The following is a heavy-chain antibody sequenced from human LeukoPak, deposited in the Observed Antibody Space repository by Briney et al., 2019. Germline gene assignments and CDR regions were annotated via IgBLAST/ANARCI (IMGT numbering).Heavy chain of an antibody. CDR1: GFTFSSYG. V-gene: IGHV3-30*02. CDR3: AKDRSIFGVVITCFDY. CDR2: IRYDGSNK. Sequence: GGSLRLSCAASGFTFSSYGMHWVRQAPGKGLEWVAFIRYDGSNKYYADSVKGRFTISRDSSKNTLYLQMNSLRAEDTAVYYCAKDRSIFGVVITCFDYWGQGTLVPVSS. D-gene: IGHD3-3*01. J-gene: IGHJ4*02.